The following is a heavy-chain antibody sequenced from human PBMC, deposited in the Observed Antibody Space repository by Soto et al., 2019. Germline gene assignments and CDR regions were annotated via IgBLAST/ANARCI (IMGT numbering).Heavy chain of an antibody. V-gene: IGHV3-23*01. Sequence: GGSLRLSCAASGFTFSSYAMSWVRQAPGKGLEWVSAISGSGGSTYYADSVKGRFTISRDNSKNTLYLQMNSLRAEDTAVYYCAKDRPLVGAPTPYFDYWGQGTLVTVSS. CDR2: ISGSGGST. CDR3: AKDRPLVGAPTPYFDY. J-gene: IGHJ4*02. D-gene: IGHD2-15*01. CDR1: GFTFSSYA.